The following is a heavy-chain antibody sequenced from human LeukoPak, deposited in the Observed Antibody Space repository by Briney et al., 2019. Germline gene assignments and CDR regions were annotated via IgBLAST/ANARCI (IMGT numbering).Heavy chain of an antibody. V-gene: IGHV3-7*04. CDR1: GFTFSSYW. CDR3: ARGVSKRSSGYFNFDY. D-gene: IGHD3-22*01. Sequence: GGSLRLSCAASGFTFSSYWMSWVRQAPGKGLEWVAKIKQDGSEKYYVDSVKGRFTISRDNAKNSLYLQMNSLRAEDTAVYYCARGVSKRSSGYFNFDYWGQGTLVTVSS. CDR2: IKQDGSEK. J-gene: IGHJ4*02.